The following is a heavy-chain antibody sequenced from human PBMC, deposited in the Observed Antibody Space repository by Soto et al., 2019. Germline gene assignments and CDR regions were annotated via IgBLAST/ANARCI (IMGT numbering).Heavy chain of an antibody. V-gene: IGHV3-30-3*01. CDR2: ISYDGSNK. CDR1: GFTFSSYA. D-gene: IGHD3-10*01. J-gene: IGHJ6*02. CDR3: ARGFMVRGVRPYYYYGMDV. Sequence: GGSLRLSCAASGFTFSSYAMHWVRQAPGKGLEWVAVISYDGSNKYYADSVKGRFTISRDNSKNTLYLQMNSLRAEDTAVYYCARGFMVRGVRPYYYYGMDVWGQGTTVTVSS.